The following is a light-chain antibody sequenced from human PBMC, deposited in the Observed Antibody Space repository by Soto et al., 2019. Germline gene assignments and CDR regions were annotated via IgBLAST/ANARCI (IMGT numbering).Light chain of an antibody. CDR3: SSYAGSYTYV. Sequence: QSVLTQPRSVFGSPGQSVTISCTGTSRDVGGYDYVSWYQQHPGKAPKLMIYDVTKRPSGVPDRFSGSKSGNTASLTISGLQAEDEADYFCSSYAGSYTYVFXVGTKVTVL. J-gene: IGLJ1*01. V-gene: IGLV2-11*01. CDR1: SRDVGGYDY. CDR2: DVT.